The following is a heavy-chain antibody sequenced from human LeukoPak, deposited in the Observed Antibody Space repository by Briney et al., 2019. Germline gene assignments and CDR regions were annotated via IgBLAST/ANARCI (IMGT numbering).Heavy chain of an antibody. CDR3: ARNYYDSGMDV. V-gene: IGHV4-39*01. CDR1: GGSLSSSSYY. J-gene: IGHJ6*02. Sequence: PSETLSLTCTVSGGSLSSSSYYWGWIRQPPGRGLEWIGSIYYSGSTYYNPSLKSRVTISVDTSKNQFSLKLSSVTAADTAVYYCARNYYDSGMDVWGQGTTVTVSS. CDR2: IYYSGST. D-gene: IGHD3-22*01.